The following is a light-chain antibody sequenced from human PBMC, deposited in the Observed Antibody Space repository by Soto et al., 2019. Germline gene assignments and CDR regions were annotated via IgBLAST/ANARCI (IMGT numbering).Light chain of an antibody. V-gene: IGLV4-69*01. Sequence: QSVLTQSPSASASLGASVKLTCTLSSGHSSYAIAWHQKQPGKGPRYLMDLNNDGSHSKGDGIPDRFSGSSSGAERYLIISSIQSEDEADYYCQTWGTGFQVFGGGTKLTV. CDR2: LNNDGSH. J-gene: IGLJ2*01. CDR1: SGHSSYA. CDR3: QTWGTGFQV.